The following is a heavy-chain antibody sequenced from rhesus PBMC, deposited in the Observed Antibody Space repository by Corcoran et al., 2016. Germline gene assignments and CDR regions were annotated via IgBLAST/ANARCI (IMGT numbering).Heavy chain of an antibody. CDR1: GYSFTSYW. CDR2: MDPSDDDT. CDR3: ARDRHSNPDY. D-gene: IGHD4-23*01. V-gene: IGHV5-2*01. Sequence: EVQLVQPGAEVKRPGESLKHSCKTSGYSFTSYWISWVRQMPGKGLEWMGAMDPSDDDTGYSTSYQGKVTNSAEQSSSTAYLQGSSLKASDADMYYCARDRHSNPDYGGQGVLVTVSS. J-gene: IGHJ4*01.